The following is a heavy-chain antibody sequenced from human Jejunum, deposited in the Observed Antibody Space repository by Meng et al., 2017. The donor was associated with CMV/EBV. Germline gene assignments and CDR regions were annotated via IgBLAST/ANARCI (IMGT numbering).Heavy chain of an antibody. J-gene: IGHJ4*02. CDR2: IHNSGSVI. V-gene: IGHV3-48*04. CDR1: GFPFSSSA. CDR3: AGGSGYLIED. Sequence: CAASGFPFSSSAMGWVRQAPGKGLEWVSYIHNSGSVIYYAESVKGRFTISRGNAQNSLFLQMNSLRAEDTAVYYCAGGSGYLIEDWGQGTRVTVSS. D-gene: IGHD3-3*01.